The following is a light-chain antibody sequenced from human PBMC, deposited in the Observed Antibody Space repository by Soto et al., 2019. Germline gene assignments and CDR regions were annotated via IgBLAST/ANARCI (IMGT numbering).Light chain of an antibody. CDR3: QQYGSSKGT. Sequence: EIVLTQSPGTLSFSPGERASLSCRSRQSVSNNYLAWYQQKPGQAPRLLMYGASSRATSIPDSFSGSGSGTDFTLTISRLQTEDFAVYYCQQYGSSKGTFGQGTKVDIK. V-gene: IGKV3-20*01. CDR1: QSVSNNY. CDR2: GAS. J-gene: IGKJ1*01.